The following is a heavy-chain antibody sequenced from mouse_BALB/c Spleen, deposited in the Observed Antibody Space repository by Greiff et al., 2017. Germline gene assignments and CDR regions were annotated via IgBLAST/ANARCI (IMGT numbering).Heavy chain of an antibody. V-gene: IGHV5-6-3*01. CDR1: GFTFSSYG. CDR3: ARDPGYDAMDY. J-gene: IGHJ4*01. Sequence: EVMLVESGGGLVQPGGSLKLSCAASGFTFSSYGMSWVRQTPDKRLELVATINSNGGSTYYPDSVKGRFTISRDNAKNTLYLQMSSLKSEDTAMYYCARDPGYDAMDYWGQGTSVTVSS. CDR2: INSNGGST.